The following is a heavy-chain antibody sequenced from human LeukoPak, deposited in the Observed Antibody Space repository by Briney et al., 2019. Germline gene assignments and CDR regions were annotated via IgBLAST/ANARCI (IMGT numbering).Heavy chain of an antibody. CDR1: GGTFSSYT. J-gene: IGHJ4*02. CDR2: IIPILGIA. V-gene: IGHV1-69*04. D-gene: IGHD2-2*01. CDR3: ARDREGCSSTSCDPILGY. Sequence: PWSSVKVSCKASGGTFSSYTISWVRQAPGQGLEWMGRIIPILGIANYAQKFQGRVTITADKSTSTAYMELSSLRSEDTAVYYCARDREGCSSTSCDPILGYWGQGTLVTVSS.